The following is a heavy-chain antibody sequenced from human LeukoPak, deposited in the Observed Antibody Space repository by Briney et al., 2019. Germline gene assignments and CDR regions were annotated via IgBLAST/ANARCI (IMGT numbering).Heavy chain of an antibody. CDR1: GFTFSSYA. V-gene: IGHV3-30-3*01. D-gene: IGHD2-21*01. J-gene: IGHJ6*03. Sequence: PGGSLRLSCAASGFTFSSYAMHWVRPAPGKGLEWVAVISYDGSNKYYADSVKGRFTISRDNSKNTLYLQMNSLRAEDTAVYYCARAGRFHYYYYMDVGGEGPTVTVSS. CDR3: ARAGRFHYYYYMDV. CDR2: ISYDGSNK.